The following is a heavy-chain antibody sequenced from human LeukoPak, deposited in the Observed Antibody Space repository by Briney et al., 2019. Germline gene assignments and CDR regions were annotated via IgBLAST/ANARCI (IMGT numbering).Heavy chain of an antibody. Sequence: SETLSLTCTVSGGSISSYYWSWIRQPPGKGLEWIGYIYYSGSTTYNPSLKSRVIISVDTSKNQFSLKLTSVTAADTAVYYCARHDSYYDLSFDPWGQGTLVTVSS. CDR2: IYYSGST. V-gene: IGHV4-59*08. CDR1: GGSISSYY. CDR3: ARHDSYYDLSFDP. J-gene: IGHJ5*02. D-gene: IGHD3-3*01.